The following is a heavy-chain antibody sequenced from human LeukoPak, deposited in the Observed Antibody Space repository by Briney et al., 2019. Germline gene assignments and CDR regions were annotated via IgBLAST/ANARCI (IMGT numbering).Heavy chain of an antibody. CDR2: LKQDGSEK. CDR1: GFTFSSYW. V-gene: IGHV3-7*01. D-gene: IGHD2-2*01. Sequence: PGGSLRLSCAASGFTFSSYWMSWVRQAPGKGLEWVANLKQDGSEKYYVDSVKGRFTISRDNAKNSLYLQMNSLRVEDTAVYYCARALFQRGYCSSTSCYDVWGQGTTVTVSS. CDR3: ARALFQRGYCSSTSCYDV. J-gene: IGHJ6*02.